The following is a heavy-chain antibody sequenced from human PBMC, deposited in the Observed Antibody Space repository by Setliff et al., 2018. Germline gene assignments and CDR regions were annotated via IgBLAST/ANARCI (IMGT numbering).Heavy chain of an antibody. V-gene: IGHV1-58*02. Sequence: SVKVSCKASGFTFTSSAMQWVRQARGQRLEWIGWIVVGSGNTNYAQKFQERVTITRDMSTSTAYMELSSLRSEDTAVYYCAAGPYYYDSSGYYPSFDYWGQGTLVTVSS. J-gene: IGHJ4*02. CDR3: AAGPYYYDSSGYYPSFDY. CDR2: IVVGSGNT. CDR1: GFTFTSSA. D-gene: IGHD3-22*01.